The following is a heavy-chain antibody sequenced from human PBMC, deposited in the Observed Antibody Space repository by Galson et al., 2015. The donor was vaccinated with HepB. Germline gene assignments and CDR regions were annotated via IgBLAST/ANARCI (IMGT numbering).Heavy chain of an antibody. CDR2: IKQDGSEK. CDR1: GFTFSSYW. D-gene: IGHD3-22*01. J-gene: IGHJ4*02. V-gene: IGHV3-7*03. CDR3: AREGGIVVVITNFDY. Sequence: SLRLSCAASGFTFSSYWMSWVRQAPGKGLEWVANIKQDGSEKYYVDSVKGRFTISRDNAKNSLYLQMNSLRAEDTAVYYCAREGGIVVVITNFDYWGQGTLVTVSS.